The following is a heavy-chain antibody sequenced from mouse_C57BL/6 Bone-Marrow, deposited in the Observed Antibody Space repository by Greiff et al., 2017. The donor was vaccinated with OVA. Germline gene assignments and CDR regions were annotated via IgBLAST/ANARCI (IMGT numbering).Heavy chain of an antibody. J-gene: IGHJ3*01. Sequence: VQLQQSGAELVKPGASVKLSCKASGYTFTSYWLHWVKQRPGQGLEWIGMIHPNSGSTNYNEKFKSKATLTVDKSSSTAYMQLSSLTSEDSAVYYCARITASLAYWGQGTLVTVSA. CDR3: ARITASLAY. D-gene: IGHD3-1*01. CDR2: IHPNSGST. V-gene: IGHV1-64*01. CDR1: GYTFTSYW.